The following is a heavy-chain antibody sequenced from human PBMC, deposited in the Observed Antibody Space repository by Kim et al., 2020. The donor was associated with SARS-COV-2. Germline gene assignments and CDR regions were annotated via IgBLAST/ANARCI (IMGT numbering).Heavy chain of an antibody. Sequence: GGSLRLSCAASGFTFSSYAMHWVRQAPGKGLEWVAVISYDGSNKYYPDSVKGRFTISRDNSKNTLYLQMNSLRAEDTAVYYCARAGYCGSSTCYRRELDYWGQGTLVTVSS. CDR2: ISYDGSNK. V-gene: IGHV3-30-3*01. CDR1: GFTFSSYA. CDR3: ARAGYCGSSTCYRRELDY. D-gene: IGHD2-2*01. J-gene: IGHJ4*02.